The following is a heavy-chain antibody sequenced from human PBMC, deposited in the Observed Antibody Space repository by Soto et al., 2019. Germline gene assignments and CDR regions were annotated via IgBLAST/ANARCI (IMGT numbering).Heavy chain of an antibody. Sequence: PSETLSLTCTVSGGSISSGDYYWSWIRQPPGQGLEWIGYIYYSESTYYTPSLKSRVPISVDTSKNQFSLKLSSVTAADTAVYYCARALVVVPAAHIGRVNWFDPWGQGTLVTVSS. CDR3: ARALVVVPAAHIGRVNWFDP. CDR2: IYYSEST. V-gene: IGHV4-30-4*01. CDR1: GGSISSGDYY. J-gene: IGHJ5*02. D-gene: IGHD2-2*01.